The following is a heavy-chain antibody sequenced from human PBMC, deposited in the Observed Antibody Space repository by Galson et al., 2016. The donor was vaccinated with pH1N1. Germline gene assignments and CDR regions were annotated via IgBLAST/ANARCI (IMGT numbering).Heavy chain of an antibody. D-gene: IGHD6-13*01. CDR1: GFSFSNYW. CDR2: IKQDGSQI. J-gene: IGHJ4*02. V-gene: IGHV3-7*01. Sequence: SLRLSCAGAGFSFSNYWMHWVRQAPGKGLEWVANIKQDGSQIYYVDPVRGRFTISRDNAKNSLYLQMNSLRADDTAVYYCARAIGAAAGFWGQGTLVTVSS. CDR3: ARAIGAAAGF.